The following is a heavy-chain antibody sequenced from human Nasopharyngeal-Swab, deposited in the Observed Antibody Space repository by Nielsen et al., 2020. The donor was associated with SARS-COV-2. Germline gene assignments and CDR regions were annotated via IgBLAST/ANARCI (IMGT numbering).Heavy chain of an antibody. Sequence: ASVKVSCKASANSFSTFGVTWVRQAPGQGLEWMGWIRPSSDLVYYAPNLQARVTLTTDTFTGTAYMELRGLKSDDSAIYFCAGGIFYWGQGTLVTVSS. D-gene: IGHD3-3*02. CDR2: IRPSSDLV. J-gene: IGHJ4*02. CDR1: ANSFSTFG. CDR3: AGGIFY. V-gene: IGHV1-18*01.